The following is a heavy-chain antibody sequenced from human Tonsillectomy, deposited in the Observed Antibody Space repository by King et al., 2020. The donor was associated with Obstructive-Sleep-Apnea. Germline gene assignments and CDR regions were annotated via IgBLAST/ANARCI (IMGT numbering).Heavy chain of an antibody. CDR3: ARVVTDYYDSSGYLY. Sequence: QLVQSGAEVKRPGASVKVSCKPSGYTFTGYYIHWVRQAPGQGLEWMGWINPDSGGTNYAQKFQGRVTMTSDTSISTVYMELSRLRSDDTAVYYCARVVTDYYDSSGYLYWGQGTLLSVSS. J-gene: IGHJ4*02. V-gene: IGHV1-2*02. CDR1: GYTFTGYY. D-gene: IGHD3-22*01. CDR2: INPDSGGT.